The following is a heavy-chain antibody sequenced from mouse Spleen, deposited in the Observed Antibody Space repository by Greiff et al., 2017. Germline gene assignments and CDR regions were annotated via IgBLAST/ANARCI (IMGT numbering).Heavy chain of an antibody. V-gene: IGHV1-52*01. J-gene: IGHJ3*01. Sequence: VQLQQPGAELVRPGSSVKLSCKASGYTFTSYWMHWVKQRPIQGLEWIGNIDPSDSETHYNQKFKDKATLTVDKSSSTAYMQLSSLTSEDSAVYYCAREANWGLAYWGQGTLVTVSA. D-gene: IGHD4-1*01. CDR2: IDPSDSET. CDR1: GYTFTSYW. CDR3: AREANWGLAY.